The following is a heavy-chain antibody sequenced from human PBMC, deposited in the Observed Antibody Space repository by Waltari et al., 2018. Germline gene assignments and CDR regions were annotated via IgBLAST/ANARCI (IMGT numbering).Heavy chain of an antibody. D-gene: IGHD3-10*01. J-gene: IGHJ4*02. CDR2: ISSSSSYI. CDR1: GFTFSIYS. CDR3: ANTYYYGSGSYPEADY. V-gene: IGHV3-21*01. Sequence: EVQLVESGGGLVKPGGSLRLSCAASGFTFSIYSMTWVRQAPGKGLEWVSSISSSSSYIYYADSVKGRFTISRDNAKNSLYLQMNSLRAEDTAVYYCANTYYYGSGSYPEADYWGQGTLVTVSS.